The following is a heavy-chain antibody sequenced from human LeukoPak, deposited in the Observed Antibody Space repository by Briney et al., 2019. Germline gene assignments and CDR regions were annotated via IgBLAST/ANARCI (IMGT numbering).Heavy chain of an antibody. D-gene: IGHD3-22*01. CDR1: GGPISSGGYY. Sequence: SETLSLTCTVSGGPISSGGYYWSWIRQHPGKGLEWIGYIYYSGSTYYNPSLKSRVTISVDTSKNQFSLKLSSVTAADTAVYYCARGYYDSSGCYFDYWGQGTLVTVSS. CDR3: ARGYYDSSGCYFDY. CDR2: IYYSGST. V-gene: IGHV4-31*03. J-gene: IGHJ4*02.